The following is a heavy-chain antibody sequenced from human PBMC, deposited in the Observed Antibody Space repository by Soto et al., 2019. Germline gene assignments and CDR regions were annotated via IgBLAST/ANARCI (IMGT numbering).Heavy chain of an antibody. CDR3: ARRGPGTYFDY. D-gene: IGHD6-13*01. J-gene: IGHJ4*02. CDR2: VSGSGGST. CDR1: GVTFSDYY. V-gene: IGHV3-23*01. Sequence: PGGSRRLSFAASGVTFSDYYMSWIRQAPGKGLEWVSAVSGSGGSTYYADSVKGRFTISRDNSKNTLYLQMNSLRAEDTAVYYCARRGPGTYFDYWGQGT.